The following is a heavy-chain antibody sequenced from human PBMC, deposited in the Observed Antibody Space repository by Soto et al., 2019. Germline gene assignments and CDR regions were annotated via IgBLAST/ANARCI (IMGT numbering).Heavy chain of an antibody. CDR2: ISFDGTNK. CDR1: GFFFTNYG. CDR3: AKVQGYIGYEYLDY. D-gene: IGHD5-12*01. J-gene: IGHJ4*02. V-gene: IGHV3-30*18. Sequence: GGSLRLSCAVSGFFFTNYGMHWVRQAPGKGLEWVAVISFDGTNKYYADSVKGRFTISKDVSENTLFLKMNGLRAEDTATYYCAKVQGYIGYEYLDYWGQGTKVTAPQ.